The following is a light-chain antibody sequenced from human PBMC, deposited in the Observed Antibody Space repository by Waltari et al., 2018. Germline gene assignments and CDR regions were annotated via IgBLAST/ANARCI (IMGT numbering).Light chain of an antibody. Sequence: QSVLTQPPPASGPPGQRVTIACSGSSSNIGSHTVNWYHQLPGTAPKLLLYSNYQRPSGVPDRFSGSRSGTSASLAISGLQSEDEADYYCAAWDDGLSGRSWVFGGGTKLTVL. CDR2: SNY. CDR1: SSNIGSHT. J-gene: IGLJ3*02. V-gene: IGLV1-44*01. CDR3: AAWDDGLSGRSWV.